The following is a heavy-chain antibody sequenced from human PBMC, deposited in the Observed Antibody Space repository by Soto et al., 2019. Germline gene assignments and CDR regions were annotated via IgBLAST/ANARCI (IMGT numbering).Heavy chain of an antibody. D-gene: IGHD1-26*01. J-gene: IGHJ4*02. CDR2: ISGSGGST. CDR1: GFTFSSYA. Sequence: GSLRLSCAASGFTFSSYAMSWVRQAPGKGLEWVSAISGSGGSTYYADSVKGRFTISRDNSKNTLYLQMNSLRAEDTAVYYCAKDYYEWELVHLFDYWGQGTLVTVSS. CDR3: AKDYYEWELVHLFDY. V-gene: IGHV3-23*01.